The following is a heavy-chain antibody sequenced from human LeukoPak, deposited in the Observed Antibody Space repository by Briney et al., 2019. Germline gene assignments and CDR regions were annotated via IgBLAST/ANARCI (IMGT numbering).Heavy chain of an antibody. CDR3: ARQLPTYYDILTGYSRHAYFDY. Sequence: PSETLSLTCTVSGGSISSSSYYWGWIRQPPGKGLEWIGSIYYSGSTYYNPSLKSRVTISVDTSKNQFSLKLSSVTAADTAVYYCARQLPTYYDILTGYSRHAYFDYWGQGTLVTVSS. D-gene: IGHD3-9*01. J-gene: IGHJ4*02. CDR1: GGSISSSSYY. CDR2: IYYSGST. V-gene: IGHV4-39*01.